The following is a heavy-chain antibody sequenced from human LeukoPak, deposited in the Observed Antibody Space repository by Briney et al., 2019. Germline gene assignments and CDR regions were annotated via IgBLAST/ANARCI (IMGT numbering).Heavy chain of an antibody. V-gene: IGHV4-59*01. D-gene: IGHD1-7*01. CDR1: GDSMIGYY. CDR3: ASTITGTETAYYYYYMDV. Sequence: SETLSLTCTISGDSMIGYYWSWIRQPPGKGLEWIGYIYYSGSTNYNPSLKSRVTISVDTSKNQFSLKLSSVTAADTAVYYCASTITGTETAYYYYYMDVWGKGTTVTVSS. CDR2: IYYSGST. J-gene: IGHJ6*03.